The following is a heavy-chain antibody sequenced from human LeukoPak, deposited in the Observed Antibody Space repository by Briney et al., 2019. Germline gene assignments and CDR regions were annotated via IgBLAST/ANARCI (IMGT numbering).Heavy chain of an antibody. Sequence: ASVKVSCKASGYTFTGYYMHWVRQAPGQGLEWMGWINPNSGGTNYAQKFQGRVTMTRDTSISTAYMELSRLRSDDTAVYYCAREDYVWGSYRYWGCWFDPWGQGTLVTVSS. V-gene: IGHV1-2*02. CDR3: AREDYVWGSYRYWGCWFDP. CDR1: GYTFTGYY. J-gene: IGHJ5*02. D-gene: IGHD3-16*02. CDR2: INPNSGGT.